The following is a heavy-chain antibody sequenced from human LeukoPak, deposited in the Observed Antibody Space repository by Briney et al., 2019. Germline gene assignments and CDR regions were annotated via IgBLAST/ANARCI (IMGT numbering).Heavy chain of an antibody. V-gene: IGHV3-11*03. CDR1: GFTFSDYY. Sequence: PGGSLRLSCAASGFTFSDYYMTWIRQAPGKGLEWVSYISDSGSATNYADSVKGRFTISRDNAKNSLYLQMIGLRVDDTAVYYCARYGYGYGKPIDFWGQGILVTVSS. CDR2: ISDSGSAT. D-gene: IGHD5-18*01. CDR3: ARYGYGYGKPIDF. J-gene: IGHJ4*02.